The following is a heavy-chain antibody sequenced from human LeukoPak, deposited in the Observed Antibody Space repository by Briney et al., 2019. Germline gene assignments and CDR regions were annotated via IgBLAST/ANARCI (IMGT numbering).Heavy chain of an antibody. Sequence: PSETLSLTCTVSGGSISSYYWSWIRQPPGKGLEWIGYINDSGSTNSNPSLKSRVTMSVDTSKNQFSLKLSSVTAADTAVYYCTRRGRNNRGEGNDYWGQGTLVTVSS. V-gene: IGHV4-59*08. J-gene: IGHJ4*02. D-gene: IGHD1/OR15-1a*01. CDR3: TRRGRNNRGEGNDY. CDR1: GGSISSYY. CDR2: INDSGST.